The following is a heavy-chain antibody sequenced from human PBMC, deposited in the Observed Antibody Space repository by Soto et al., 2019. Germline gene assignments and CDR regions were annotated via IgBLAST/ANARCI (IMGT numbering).Heavy chain of an antibody. CDR1: GGTFSSYA. CDR3: ARGGIEVQHDYYFYYGMDV. V-gene: IGHV1-69*13. Sequence: SVKVSCKASGGTFSSYAISWVRQAPGQGLEWMGGIIPIFGTANYAQKFQGRVTITADESTSTAYMELSSLRSEDTAVYYCARGGIEVQHDYYFYYGMDVRVHGTT. CDR2: IIPIFGTA. J-gene: IGHJ6*01. D-gene: IGHD6-19*01.